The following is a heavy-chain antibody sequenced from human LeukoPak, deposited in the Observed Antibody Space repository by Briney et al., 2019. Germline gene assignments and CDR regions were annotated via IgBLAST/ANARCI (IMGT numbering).Heavy chain of an antibody. CDR1: GFTFSNYA. CDR3: AKEIQVLGSY. Sequence: SGGSLRLSCAASGFTFSNYAMSWVRQAPGKGLEWVSDISGSGDSTNYADSVKGRFTISRDNSKNTLYLQMNSLRAEDTAVYYCAKEIQVLGSYWGQGTLVTVSS. V-gene: IGHV3-23*01. D-gene: IGHD5-18*01. CDR2: ISGSGDST. J-gene: IGHJ4*02.